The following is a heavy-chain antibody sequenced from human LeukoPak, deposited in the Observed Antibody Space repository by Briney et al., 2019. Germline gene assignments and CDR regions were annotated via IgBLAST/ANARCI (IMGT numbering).Heavy chain of an antibody. J-gene: IGHJ6*02. V-gene: IGHV3-33*01. CDR3: VREHSCSGGGCYYYYGMDV. CDR1: GFTFNTYA. D-gene: IGHD2-15*01. CDR2: IWYDGSNK. Sequence: GGSLRLSCAATGFTFNTYAIHWVRQAPGKGLEWVAVIWYDGSNKYYADSVRGRFTISRDNSKNTLYLQMNSLRADDTAIYYCVREHSCSGGGCYYYYGMDVWGQGTTVTVSS.